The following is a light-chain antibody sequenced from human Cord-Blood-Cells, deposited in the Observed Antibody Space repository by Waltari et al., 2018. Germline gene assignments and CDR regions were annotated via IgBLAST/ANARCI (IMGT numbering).Light chain of an antibody. J-gene: IGKJ1*01. CDR2: AAS. Sequence: DIQMTQSPCYLSASVGDRVTITCRASQSISSYLNWYQQKPGKAPNLLIYAASSWQSGVPSRFSGSGSGTDFTLTISSLQPEDFATYYCQQSYSTPSTFGQGTKVEIK. CDR3: QQSYSTPST. CDR1: QSISSY. V-gene: IGKV1-39*01.